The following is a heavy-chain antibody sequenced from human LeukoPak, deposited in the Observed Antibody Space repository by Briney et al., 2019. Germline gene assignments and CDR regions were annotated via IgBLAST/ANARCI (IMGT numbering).Heavy chain of an antibody. CDR1: GASISGHY. J-gene: IGHJ4*02. D-gene: IGHD2-21*01. CDR3: ARQRLDGDILGFDW. V-gene: IGHV4-4*07. Sequence: PSETLSLTCNVSGASISGHYWSWIRHPAGKSLEWIGRIHTSGSPIYNPSLSSRVTMSVDASKGQFSLTMNSLTAADTAIYYCARQRLDGDILGFDWWGQGTLVTVSS. CDR2: IHTSGSP.